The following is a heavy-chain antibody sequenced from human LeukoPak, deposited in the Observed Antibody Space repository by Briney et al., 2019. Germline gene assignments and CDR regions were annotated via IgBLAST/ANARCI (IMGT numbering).Heavy chain of an antibody. CDR2: ISNDGSRK. CDR3: AKENTVTTPGDDAFDI. CDR1: GFTFSRHG. J-gene: IGHJ3*02. D-gene: IGHD4-17*01. Sequence: GGSLRLSCAPSGFTFSRHGMHWVRQAPGKGLEWVAIISNDGSRKYYAHSVEGRFTISRDNSKNTLYLQMNSLRAEDTAVYYCAKENTVTTPGDDAFDIWGQGTMVTVSS. V-gene: IGHV3-30*18.